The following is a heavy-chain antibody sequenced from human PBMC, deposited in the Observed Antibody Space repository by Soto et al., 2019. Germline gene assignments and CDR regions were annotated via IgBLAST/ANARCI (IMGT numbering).Heavy chain of an antibody. V-gene: IGHV4-34*01. CDR1: GGSFTGYV. J-gene: IGHJ4*02. CDR3: ARGYGYFRQ. Sequence: SETLSLTCDVSGGSFTGYVCNWIRQSPGKGLEWIGEISYSGRTSYNPSLKPRVTVSVDTARTQFSLNLTSVTDADTAFYYCARGYGYFRQWGEGVLDTVSS. D-gene: IGHD3-22*01. CDR2: ISYSGRT.